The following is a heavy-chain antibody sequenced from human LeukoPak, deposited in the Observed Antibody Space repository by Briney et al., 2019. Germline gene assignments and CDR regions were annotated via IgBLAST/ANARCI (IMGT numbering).Heavy chain of an antibody. CDR1: GGSFSGYY. J-gene: IGHJ6*03. Sequence: PSETLSLTCAVYGGSFSGYYWSWIRQPPGKGLEWIGEIIHSGSTNYNPSLKSRVTISVDTSKNQFSLKLSSVTAADTAVYYCARGRALEWLLKYYYYYYMDVWGKGTTVTVSS. CDR2: IIHSGST. V-gene: IGHV4-34*01. CDR3: ARGRALEWLLKYYYYYYMDV. D-gene: IGHD3-3*01.